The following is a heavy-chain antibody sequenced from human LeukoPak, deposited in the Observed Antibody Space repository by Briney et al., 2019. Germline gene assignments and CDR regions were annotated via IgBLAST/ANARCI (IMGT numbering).Heavy chain of an antibody. Sequence: ASVKVSCKASGYTFTSYGISWVRQAPGQGLEWVGWISAYNGNTNYAQKLQGRVTMTTNTSTSTAYMELRSLRSGDTAVYYCARGVGKLTYYVESDYWGQGTLVTVSS. V-gene: IGHV1-18*01. J-gene: IGHJ4*02. CDR3: ARGVGKLTYYVESDY. CDR2: ISAYNGNT. D-gene: IGHD3-10*02. CDR1: GYTFTSYG.